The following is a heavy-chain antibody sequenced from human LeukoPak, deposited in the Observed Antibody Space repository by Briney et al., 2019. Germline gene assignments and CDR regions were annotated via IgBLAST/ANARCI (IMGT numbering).Heavy chain of an antibody. CDR3: ARWSHYYGMDV. J-gene: IGHJ6*02. Sequence: AGGSLRLSCAASGFPFTNYAMSWVRQPPGKGLEWIGYSYYSGSTNYNPSLKSRVTISVDTSKNQFSLKLSSVTAADTAVYYCARWSHYYGMDVWGQGTTVTVSS. CDR2: SYYSGST. D-gene: IGHD6-13*01. V-gene: IGHV4-59*01. CDR1: GFPFTNYA.